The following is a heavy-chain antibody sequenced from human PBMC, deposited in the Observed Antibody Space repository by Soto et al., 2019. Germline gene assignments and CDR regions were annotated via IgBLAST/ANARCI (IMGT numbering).Heavy chain of an antibody. J-gene: IGHJ4*02. D-gene: IGHD3-3*01. CDR2: FIPVYRTL. CDR3: ATGVIWIGYFTVDS. Sequence: SVKVSCKASGGSFGKSAINWVRQTPGRGLEWLGGFIPVYRTLNYAQKFQGRVTITADESTGTAYMTLSSLASDDTAVYYCATGVIWIGYFTVDSWGQGTRVTVSS. V-gene: IGHV1-69*13. CDR1: GGSFGKSA.